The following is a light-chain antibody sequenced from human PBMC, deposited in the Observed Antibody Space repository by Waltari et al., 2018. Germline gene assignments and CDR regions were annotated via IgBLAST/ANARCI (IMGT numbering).Light chain of an antibody. CDR2: GAS. V-gene: IGKV3-15*01. J-gene: IGKJ1*01. CDR3: QQYNDGPRT. CDR1: LSVSSN. Sequence: EIVMTQSPATLSVSPGERATLSCRATLSVSSNSAWYQQKPGQSPRLLIYGASTRATATAARISGSGSGTEFTLTISRLQSEDFGLYDGQQYNDGPRTFSQGPKVEI.